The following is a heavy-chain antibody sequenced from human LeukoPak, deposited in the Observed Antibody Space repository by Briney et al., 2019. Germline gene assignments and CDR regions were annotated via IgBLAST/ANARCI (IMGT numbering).Heavy chain of an antibody. Sequence: PSETLSLTCTVSGGSIRSYYWSWIRQPPGKGLEWIGYIYYSGSTNYNPSLKSRVTISVDTSKNQFSLKLSSVTAADTAVYYCASLSYDYVWGSYRYTGSGAFDIWGQGTMVTVSS. CDR1: GGSIRSYY. D-gene: IGHD3-16*02. J-gene: IGHJ3*02. CDR2: IYYSGST. CDR3: ASLSYDYVWGSYRYTGSGAFDI. V-gene: IGHV4-59*12.